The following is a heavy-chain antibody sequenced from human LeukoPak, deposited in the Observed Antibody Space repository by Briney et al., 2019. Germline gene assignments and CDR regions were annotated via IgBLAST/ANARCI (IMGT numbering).Heavy chain of an antibody. CDR3: ARGMNYYDSSGYYYVGYFDY. CDR1: GFTFSSYD. D-gene: IGHD3-22*01. J-gene: IGHJ4*02. V-gene: IGHV3-30*04. CDR2: ISYDGSNK. Sequence: GRSLRLSCAASGFTFSSYDMHWVRQAPGKGLEWVAVISYDGSNKYYADSVKGRFTISRDNSKNTLYLQMNSLRAEDTAVYYCARGMNYYDSSGYYYVGYFDYWGQGTLVTVSS.